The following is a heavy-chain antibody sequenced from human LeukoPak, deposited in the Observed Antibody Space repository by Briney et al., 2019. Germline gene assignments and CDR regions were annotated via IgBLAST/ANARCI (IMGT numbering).Heavy chain of an antibody. V-gene: IGHV4-39*07. J-gene: IGHJ4*02. D-gene: IGHD3-10*01. CDR3: ARDRELGY. Sequence: SETLSLTCTVSGGSISSSSYYWGWIRQPPGKGLEWIGSIYYSGSTYYNPSLKSRVTISVDTSRNQFSLKLTSVTAADTAVYYCARDRELGYWGQGTLVTVSS. CDR2: IYYSGST. CDR1: GGSISSSSYY.